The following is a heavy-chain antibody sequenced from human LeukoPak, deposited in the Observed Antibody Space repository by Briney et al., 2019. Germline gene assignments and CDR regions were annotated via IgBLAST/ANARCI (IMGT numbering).Heavy chain of an antibody. J-gene: IGHJ4*02. D-gene: IGHD1-26*01. CDR1: GGSISSSGKY. V-gene: IGHV4-39*02. CDR2: MFYSGTT. CDR3: ARDSGSYFEGFDY. Sequence: SETLSLTCTVSGGSISSSGKYGAWIRQPPGKGLEWMGSMFYSGTTYYNPSLKSRVTISMDTSKNQFSLKLSSVTAADTAVYYCARDSGSYFEGFDYWGQGTLVTVSS.